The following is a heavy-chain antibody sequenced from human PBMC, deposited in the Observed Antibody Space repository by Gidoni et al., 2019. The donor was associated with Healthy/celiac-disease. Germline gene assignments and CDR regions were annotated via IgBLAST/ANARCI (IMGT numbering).Heavy chain of an antibody. CDR2: RWYDGSNK. CDR1: GFTFSSYG. CDR3: ARGGMTTVTTYYYYYMDV. V-gene: IGHV3-33*01. D-gene: IGHD4-4*01. J-gene: IGHJ6*03. Sequence: QVQLVESGGGVVQPGRSLRLSCAASGFTFSSYGMHWVRQAPGKGLEWVAVRWYDGSNKYYADSVKGRFTISRDNSKNTLYLQMNSLRAEDTAVYYCARGGMTTVTTYYYYYMDVWGKGTTVTVSS.